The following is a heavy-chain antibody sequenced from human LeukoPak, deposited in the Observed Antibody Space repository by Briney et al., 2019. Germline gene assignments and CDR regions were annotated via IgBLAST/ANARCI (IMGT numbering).Heavy chain of an antibody. V-gene: IGHV3-43*02. CDR1: GFTFNNYA. Sequence: GGSLRLSCAASGFTFNNYAMHWVRQAPGKGLEWVSLISGDGGSTYYADSVKGRFTISRDNSKNSLYLQMNSLRTEDTALYYCAKSVGATSPVLLWGQGTLVTVSS. J-gene: IGHJ4*02. CDR2: ISGDGGST. D-gene: IGHD1-26*01. CDR3: AKSVGATSPVLL.